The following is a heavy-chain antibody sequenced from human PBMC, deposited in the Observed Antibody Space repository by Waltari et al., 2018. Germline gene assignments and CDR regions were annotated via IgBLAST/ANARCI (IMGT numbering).Heavy chain of an antibody. J-gene: IGHJ4*02. CDR1: GGSFSGYY. D-gene: IGHD6-6*01. Sequence: QVQLQQWGAGLLKPSETLSLTCAAYGGSFSGYYWSWIRHPPGKGLEWIGEINHSGSTNYNPSLKSRVTISVDTSKNQFSLKLSSVTAADTAVYYCARLYRPRGKQLAPPGFDYWGQGTLVTVSS. CDR3: ARLYRPRGKQLAPPGFDY. CDR2: INHSGST. V-gene: IGHV4-34*01.